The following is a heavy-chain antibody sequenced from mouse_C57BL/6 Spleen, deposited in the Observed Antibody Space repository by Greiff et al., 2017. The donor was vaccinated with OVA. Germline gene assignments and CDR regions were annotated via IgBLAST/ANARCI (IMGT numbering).Heavy chain of an antibody. Sequence: QVQLQQPGAELVKPGASVKMSCKASGYTFTSYWITWVKQRPGQGLEWIGYIYPGSGSTNYNEKFKSKATLTVETSSSTAYMQLSSLTSDDSAVYYCAREVYYYGSTYWYFDVGGTGSTVTVSS. V-gene: IGHV1-55*01. CDR3: AREVYYYGSTYWYFDV. CDR2: IYPGSGST. J-gene: IGHJ1*03. D-gene: IGHD1-1*01. CDR1: GYTFTSYW.